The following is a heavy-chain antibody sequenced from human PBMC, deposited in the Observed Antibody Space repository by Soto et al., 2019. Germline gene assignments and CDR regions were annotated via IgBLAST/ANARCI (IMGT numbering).Heavy chain of an antibody. J-gene: IGHJ4*02. CDR1: GGTFSSYA. V-gene: IGHV1-69*13. D-gene: IGHD1-1*01. CDR3: ARSKLERYYFDY. Sequence: ASVKVSCKASGGTFSSYAISWVRQAPGQGLEWMGGIIPIFGTANYAQKFQGRVTITADESTSTAYMELSSLRSEDTAVYYCARSKLERYYFDYWGQGTLVTVSS. CDR2: IIPIFGTA.